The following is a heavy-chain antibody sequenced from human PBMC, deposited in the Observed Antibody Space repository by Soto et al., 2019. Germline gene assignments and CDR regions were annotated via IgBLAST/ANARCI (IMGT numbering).Heavy chain of an antibody. CDR3: ARLVGYCSSTSCYPRRFDY. J-gene: IGHJ4*02. CDR2: IYSSGST. V-gene: IGHV4-39*02. CDR1: GGSISSRGYY. D-gene: IGHD2-2*01. Sequence: QLQLQESGPGLVKPSETLSLTCTVSGGSISSRGYYWGWIRQPPGKGLEWIGTIYSSGSTFYNPSLQSRVTISVDTSKNPFSLRLSSVTAADAAVYYCARLVGYCSSTSCYPRRFDYWGLGTLVTVSS.